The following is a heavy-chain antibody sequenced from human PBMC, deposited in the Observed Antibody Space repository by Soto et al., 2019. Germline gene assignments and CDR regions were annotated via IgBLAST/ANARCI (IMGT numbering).Heavy chain of an antibody. J-gene: IGHJ4*02. V-gene: IGHV1-24*01. D-gene: IGHD3-22*01. CDR1: GYTLTELS. Sequence: AASVKVSCKVSGYTLTELSMHWVRQAPGKGLEWMGGFDPEDGETIYAQKFQGRVTMTEDTSTDTAYMELSSLRSEDTAVYYFATDVLYYYDSSGPRVGYWGQGTLVTVSS. CDR2: FDPEDGET. CDR3: ATDVLYYYDSSGPRVGY.